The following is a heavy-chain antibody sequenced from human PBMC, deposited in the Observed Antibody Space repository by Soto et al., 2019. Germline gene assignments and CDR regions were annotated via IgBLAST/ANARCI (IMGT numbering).Heavy chain of an antibody. D-gene: IGHD4-4*01. Sequence: SETLSLTCAVYGGSFSGYYWSWIRQPPGKGLEWIGEINHSGSTNYNPSLKSRVTISLDTSKNQFSLKLSSVTAADTAVYYCARGGRYSNYKNYMDVWGKGTTVTVSS. J-gene: IGHJ6*03. CDR2: INHSGST. CDR1: GGSFSGYY. V-gene: IGHV4-34*01. CDR3: ARGGRYSNYKNYMDV.